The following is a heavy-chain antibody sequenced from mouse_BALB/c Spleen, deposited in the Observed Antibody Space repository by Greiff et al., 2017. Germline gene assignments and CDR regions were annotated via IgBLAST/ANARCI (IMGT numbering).Heavy chain of an antibody. CDR1: GYSFTGYF. D-gene: IGHD2-3*01. CDR3: GNGDGYYVIAY. Sequence: EVKLVESGPELVKPGASVKISCKASGYSFTGYFMNWVKQSHGKSLEWIGRINPYNGDTFYNQKFKGKATLTVDKSSSTAHMELLSLTSEDSAVYYCGNGDGYYVIAYWGQGTLVTVSA. CDR2: INPYNGDT. J-gene: IGHJ3*01. V-gene: IGHV1-37*01.